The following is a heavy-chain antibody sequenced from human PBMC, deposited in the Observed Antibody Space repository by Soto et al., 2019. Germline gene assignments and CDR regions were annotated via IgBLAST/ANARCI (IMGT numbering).Heavy chain of an antibody. J-gene: IGHJ6*02. Sequence: WSWIRRPPGKGLEWIAYIYDTGISGYTPSTSYNPSLKSRVTMSVDTSKSQFSLKLTSVTAADTAVYYCARGEDAFFYYGLDVWGQGITVTVSS. CDR2: IYDTGISGYTPST. CDR3: ARGEDAFFYYGLDV. V-gene: IGHV4-59*01.